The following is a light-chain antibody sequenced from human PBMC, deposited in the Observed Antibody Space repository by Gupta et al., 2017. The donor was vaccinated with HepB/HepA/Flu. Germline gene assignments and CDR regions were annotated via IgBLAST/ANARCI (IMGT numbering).Light chain of an antibody. CDR1: SSNIGRDA. V-gene: IGLV1-44*01. Sequence: SVLTHPPSASGTPGQRVTISCSASSSNIGRDAVNWYQKFPGTAPKLLNYTNDQRPAGVHGRFSGSKAGTAASLTSGGLQSEDEADYYCAAWDASLNGVVFGGGTKLTVL. CDR3: AAWDASLNGVV. CDR2: TND. J-gene: IGLJ2*01.